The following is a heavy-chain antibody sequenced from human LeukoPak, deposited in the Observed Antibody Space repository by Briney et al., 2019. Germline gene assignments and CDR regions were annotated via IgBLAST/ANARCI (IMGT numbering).Heavy chain of an antibody. D-gene: IGHD6-13*01. CDR2: IYTSGST. V-gene: IGHV4-4*07. CDR3: ARGQQAYYYYGMDV. Sequence: SESLSLTCTVSGGSISSYYWSWIRQPAGKGLEWIGRIYTSGSTNYNPSLKSRVTMSVDTSKNQFSLKLSSVTAADTAVYYCARGQQAYYYYGMDVWGQGTTVTVSS. J-gene: IGHJ6*02. CDR1: GGSISSYY.